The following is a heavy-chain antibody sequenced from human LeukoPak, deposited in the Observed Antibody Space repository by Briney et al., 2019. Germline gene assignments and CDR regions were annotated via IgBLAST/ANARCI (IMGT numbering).Heavy chain of an antibody. CDR3: ARLDPYSSSSNPDY. J-gene: IGHJ4*02. D-gene: IGHD6-6*01. V-gene: IGHV4-59*08. Sequence: SETLSLTCTVSGVSISTYYWSWIRQPPGKGLEWIGYIYYSGSTNYNPSLKSRVTISVDTSKNQFSLKLSSVTAADTAVYYCARLDPYSSSSNPDYWGQGTLVTVSS. CDR1: GVSISTYY. CDR2: IYYSGST.